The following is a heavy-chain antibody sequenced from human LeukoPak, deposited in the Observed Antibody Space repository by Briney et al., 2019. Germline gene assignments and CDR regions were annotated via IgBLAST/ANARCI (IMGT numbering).Heavy chain of an antibody. Sequence: GASVKVSCKASGYTLTSYGISWVRQAPGQGLEWMGWISAYNGNTNSAQKLQGRVTMTTDTSTSTAYMELRSLRSDDTAVYYCARDRDTTMGTAYYYYYGMDVWGQGTTVAVSS. D-gene: IGHD5-18*01. CDR2: ISAYNGNT. J-gene: IGHJ6*02. CDR3: ARDRDTTMGTAYYYYYGMDV. V-gene: IGHV1-18*01. CDR1: GYTLTSYG.